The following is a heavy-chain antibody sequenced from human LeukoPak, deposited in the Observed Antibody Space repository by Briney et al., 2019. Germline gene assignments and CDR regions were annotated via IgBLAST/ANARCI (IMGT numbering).Heavy chain of an antibody. V-gene: IGHV4-4*07. D-gene: IGHD3-10*01. CDR3: ARFGAWEYYYGSGSYRQDAFDI. Sequence: SETLSLTCTVSDGSISSYYWSWIRQPAGKGLEWIGRIFSTGSTNYNPSLKSRVTMSVDTSKNQFSLKLSSVTAADTAVYYCARFGAWEYYYGSGSYRQDAFDIWGQGTMVTVSS. CDR2: IFSTGST. J-gene: IGHJ3*02. CDR1: DGSISSYY.